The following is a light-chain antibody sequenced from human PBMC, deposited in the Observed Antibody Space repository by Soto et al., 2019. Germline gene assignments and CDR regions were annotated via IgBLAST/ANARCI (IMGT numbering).Light chain of an antibody. CDR1: QSVFSS. V-gene: IGKV3-15*01. Sequence: EIVMTQSPATLSVSPGERATLSCRASQSVFSSLAWFQQKPGQAPRLLIYGAATRATGIPARFSGSGSGADFTLTISRLEPEDFAVYYCQQYGDWPPETFGQGTKVDIK. CDR2: GAA. J-gene: IGKJ2*01. CDR3: QQYGDWPPET.